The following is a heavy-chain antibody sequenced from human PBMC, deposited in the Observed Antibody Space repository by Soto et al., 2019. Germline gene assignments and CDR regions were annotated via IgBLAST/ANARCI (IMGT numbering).Heavy chain of an antibody. CDR1: DASISSYNY. CDR3: VRHAQWIIRAY. D-gene: IGHD5-12*01. V-gene: IGHV4-39*01. CDR2: IIYSGDI. J-gene: IGHJ4*02. Sequence: SETLSLTCNVSDASISSYNYWGWFRQPPGKGLEWIGRIIYSGDIMYNPYLQSQLTLFVDTSKKQLTQKLNSLTAADTAVYYCVRHAQWIIRAYWGQGSLVTVS.